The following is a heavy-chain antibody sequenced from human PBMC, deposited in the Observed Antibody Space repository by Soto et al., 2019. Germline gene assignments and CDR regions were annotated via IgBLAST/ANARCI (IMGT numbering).Heavy chain of an antibody. V-gene: IGHV3-21*01. J-gene: IGHJ6*02. CDR3: ARDRRAARGGMDV. Sequence: GGSLRLSCAASGFTFSSYSMNWVRQAPGKGLEWVSSISSSSSYIYYADSVKGRFTISRDNAKNSLYLQMNSLRAGDTAVYYCARDRRAARGGMDVWGQGTTVTVSS. CDR2: ISSSSSYI. D-gene: IGHD6-6*01. CDR1: GFTFSSYS.